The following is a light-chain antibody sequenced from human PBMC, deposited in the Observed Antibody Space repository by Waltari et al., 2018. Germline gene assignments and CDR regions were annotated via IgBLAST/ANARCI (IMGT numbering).Light chain of an antibody. CDR3: QQRKNWPPIT. CDR1: QSVGSY. V-gene: IGKV3-11*01. CDR2: YAS. J-gene: IGKJ5*01. Sequence: EIVLTQSPASLSSSPGEGATLTCKASQSVGSYLAWYQQKTGQAPRLLIYYASNRATGIPARFSGSGSGTDFTLTISSLEPEDFAVYYCQQRKNWPPITFGQGTRLDIK.